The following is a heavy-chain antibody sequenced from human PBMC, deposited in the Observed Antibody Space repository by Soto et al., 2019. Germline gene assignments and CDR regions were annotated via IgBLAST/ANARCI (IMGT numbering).Heavy chain of an antibody. Sequence: SETLSLTCAVSGGSISSSNWWSWVRQPPGKGLEWIGEIYHSGSTNYDPSLKSRVTISVDKSTNQFSLRLSSVTAADTAVYYCERRLQLCQRAFDYWGQGTLVTVSS. CDR3: ERRLQLCQRAFDY. CDR2: IYHSGST. V-gene: IGHV4-4*02. D-gene: IGHD5-18*01. J-gene: IGHJ4*02. CDR1: GGSISSSNW.